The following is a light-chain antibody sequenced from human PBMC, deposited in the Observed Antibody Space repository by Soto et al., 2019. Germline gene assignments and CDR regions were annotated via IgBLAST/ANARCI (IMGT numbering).Light chain of an antibody. J-gene: IGKJ2*01. Sequence: EIGMTQSPATLSVSPGERATLSCRASQSVSSNLAWYQQEPGQAPRLLIYGASTRATGIPARFSGSVSGTEFTLTIICLQSEDFAVYYCQQYNSCPTMYTFGQGTKLEIK. V-gene: IGKV3-15*01. CDR1: QSVSSN. CDR3: QQYNSCPTMYT. CDR2: GAS.